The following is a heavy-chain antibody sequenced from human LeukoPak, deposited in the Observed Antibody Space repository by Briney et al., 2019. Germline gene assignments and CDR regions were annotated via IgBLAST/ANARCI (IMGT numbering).Heavy chain of an antibody. CDR2: TNPNSGGT. V-gene: IGHV1-2*06. J-gene: IGHJ4*02. Sequence: ASVKVSCKASGYTFTGYYMHWVRQAPGQGLEWMGRTNPNSGGTNYAQKFQGRVTMTRDTSISTAYMELSRLRSDDTAAYYCARDARLIAVAKYYFDYWGQGTLVTVSS. CDR3: ARDARLIAVAKYYFDY. CDR1: GYTFTGYY. D-gene: IGHD6-19*01.